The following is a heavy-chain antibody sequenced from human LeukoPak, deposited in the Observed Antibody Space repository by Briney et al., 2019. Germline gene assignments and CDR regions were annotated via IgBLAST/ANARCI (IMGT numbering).Heavy chain of an antibody. CDR1: GGSISSGSYY. CDR2: IYTSGST. D-gene: IGHD3-22*01. V-gene: IGHV4-61*02. CDR3: ARDRYYYDSSGYYYHDAFDI. Sequence: SQTLSLTCTVSGGSISSGSYYWSWIRQPAGKGLEWIGRIYTSGSTNYNPSLKSRVTISVDTSKNQFSLKLSSVTAADTAVYYCARDRYYYDSSGYYYHDAFDIWGQGTMVTVSS. J-gene: IGHJ3*02.